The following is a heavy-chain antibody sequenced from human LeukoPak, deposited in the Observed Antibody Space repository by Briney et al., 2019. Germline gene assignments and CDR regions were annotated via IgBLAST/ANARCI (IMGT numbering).Heavy chain of an antibody. CDR1: GYSISSGYY. CDR2: IYHSGST. CDR3: ARSTSTIFGVVPIYYFDY. Sequence: SETLSLTCTVSGYSISSGYYWGWIRQPPGRGLEWIGSIYHSGSTYYNSSLKSRVTISVDTSKNQFSLKVSSVTAADTAVYYCARSTSTIFGVVPIYYFDYWGQGTLVTVSS. V-gene: IGHV4-38-2*02. D-gene: IGHD3-3*01. J-gene: IGHJ4*02.